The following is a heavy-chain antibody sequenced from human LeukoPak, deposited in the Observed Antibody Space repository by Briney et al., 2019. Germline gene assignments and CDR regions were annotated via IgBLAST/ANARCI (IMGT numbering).Heavy chain of an antibody. CDR1: GYSFTSYW. CDR3: ARIPGYSYGYLYYYYMDV. J-gene: IGHJ6*03. Sequence: GESLKISCKGSGYSFTSYWIVWVRQMPGKGLEWMGIIYPGDSDTRYSPSFQGQVTISADKSISTAYLQWRSLKASDTAMYYCARIPGYSYGYLYYYYMDVWGKGTTVTVSS. V-gene: IGHV5-51*01. CDR2: IYPGDSDT. D-gene: IGHD5-18*01.